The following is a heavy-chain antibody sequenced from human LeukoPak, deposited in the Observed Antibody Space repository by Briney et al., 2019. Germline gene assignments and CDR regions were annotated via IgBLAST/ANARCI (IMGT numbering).Heavy chain of an antibody. V-gene: IGHV3-30*18. Sequence: RRSLRLSCAASGFTFSSYVMHWVRQAPGKGLEWVAVISYDGSNKYYADSVKGRFTISRDNSKNTLYLQMSSLRAEDTAVYYCAKDFAGAVADLWGQGTLVTVSS. CDR3: AKDFAGAVADL. D-gene: IGHD6-19*01. CDR1: GFTFSSYV. J-gene: IGHJ4*02. CDR2: ISYDGSNK.